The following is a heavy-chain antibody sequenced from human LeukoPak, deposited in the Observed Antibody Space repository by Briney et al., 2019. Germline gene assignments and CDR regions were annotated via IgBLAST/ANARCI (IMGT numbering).Heavy chain of an antibody. Sequence: ASVKVSCKASGYSFTGYYLHWVRQAPGQGLEWMGWINPNSGDTNYAQKFQGRVTMTRNTSISTAYMELSSLRSEDTAVYYCARLDTVVTSYWGQGTLVTVSS. CDR2: INPNSGDT. J-gene: IGHJ4*02. D-gene: IGHD2-15*01. CDR3: ARLDTVVTSY. V-gene: IGHV1-2*02. CDR1: GYSFTGYY.